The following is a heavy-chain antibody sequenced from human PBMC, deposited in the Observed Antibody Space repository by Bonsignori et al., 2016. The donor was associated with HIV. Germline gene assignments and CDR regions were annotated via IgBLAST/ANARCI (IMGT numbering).Heavy chain of an antibody. V-gene: IGHV4-34*01. Sequence: WIRQPPGKGLEWIGEINHSGSTNYNPSLKSRVTISVDTSKNQFSLKLSSVTAADTAVYYCARARGYSYGYPGWGQGTLVTVSS. J-gene: IGHJ4*02. CDR3: ARARGYSYGYPG. D-gene: IGHD5-18*01. CDR2: INHSGST.